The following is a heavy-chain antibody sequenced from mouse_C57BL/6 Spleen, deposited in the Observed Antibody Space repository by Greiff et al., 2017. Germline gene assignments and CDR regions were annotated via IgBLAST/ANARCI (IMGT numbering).Heavy chain of an antibody. V-gene: IGHV1-53*01. CDR2: INPSNGGT. Sequence: QVQLKQPGTELVKPGASVKLSCKASGYTFTSYWMHWVKQRPGQGLEWIGNINPSNGGTNYNEKFKSKATLTVDKSSSTAYMQLSSLTSEDSAVYYCARFPLYYYGSSAFAYWGQGTLVTVSA. J-gene: IGHJ3*01. D-gene: IGHD1-1*01. CDR3: ARFPLYYYGSSAFAY. CDR1: GYTFTSYW.